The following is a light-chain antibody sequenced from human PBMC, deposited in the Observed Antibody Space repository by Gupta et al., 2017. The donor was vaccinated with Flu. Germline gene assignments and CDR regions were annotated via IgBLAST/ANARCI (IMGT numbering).Light chain of an antibody. V-gene: IGKV3-15*01. CDR3: QQYNNWPPLT. CDR2: GAS. CDR1: QSVSSN. J-gene: IGKJ4*01. Sequence: ELVMTQSPANLSVTPGESATLSCRASQSVSSNLAWYQQKPGQAPRLLIYGASIRATGIPARFSGSGSGTEFTLTISSLQSEDFAVYYCQQYNNWPPLTFGRGTKVEIK.